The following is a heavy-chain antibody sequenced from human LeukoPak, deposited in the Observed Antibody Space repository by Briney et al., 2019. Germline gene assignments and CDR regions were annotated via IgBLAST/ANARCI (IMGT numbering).Heavy chain of an antibody. D-gene: IGHD5-24*01. Sequence: GGSLRLSCAASGFTFSSYWMSWVRQAPGKGLEWVANIKQDGSEKYYVDSVKGRFTISRDNAKNSLYLQMNSLRAEDTAVYYCARGWGDGYLVSDAFDIWGQGTMVTVSS. V-gene: IGHV3-7*01. J-gene: IGHJ3*02. CDR3: ARGWGDGYLVSDAFDI. CDR1: GFTFSSYW. CDR2: IKQDGSEK.